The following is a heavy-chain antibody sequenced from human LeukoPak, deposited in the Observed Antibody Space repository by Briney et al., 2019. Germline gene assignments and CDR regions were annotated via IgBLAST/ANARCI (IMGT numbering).Heavy chain of an antibody. D-gene: IGHD7-27*01. J-gene: IGHJ4*02. CDR3: ARGPPNWGYDY. CDR2: MSPNSGDT. Sequence: ASVKVSCKASGNIFIRYNISWVRRAPGQGLEWMGWMSPNSGDTGYAQKFQDRVTMTRNTSISTAYMELSSLRSDDTAVYYCARGPPNWGYDYWGPGTLVTVSS. CDR1: GNIFIRYN. V-gene: IGHV1-8*01.